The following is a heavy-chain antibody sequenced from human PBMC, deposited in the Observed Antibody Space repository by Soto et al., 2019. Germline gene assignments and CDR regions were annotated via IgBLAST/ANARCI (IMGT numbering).Heavy chain of an antibody. V-gene: IGHV4-4*07. J-gene: IGHJ5*02. Sequence: LSLTCTVSGGSTSNYYWNWIRQPAEPRLEWIGRVSSTGSTYYNPSLKSRVTMSVDTSKNQGSLNWTSVTAADTAVYFCARGVPSGGTDWFDPWGQGTLVTVSS. D-gene: IGHD2-15*01. CDR3: ARGVPSGGTDWFDP. CDR2: VSSTGST. CDR1: GGSTSNYY.